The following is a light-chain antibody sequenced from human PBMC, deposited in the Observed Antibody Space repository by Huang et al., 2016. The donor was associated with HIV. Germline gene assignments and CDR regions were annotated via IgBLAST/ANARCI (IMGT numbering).Light chain of an antibody. CDR1: QRIANSY. Sequence: VLTQFPGTLYLSPAERATLTCRASQRIANSYLAWYQQKPGQATRLLLAGASSRAAGIPARFSGSGSGTDFTLTISRLEPEDIGVYYCHHYGTSPRITFGPGTKVDIK. J-gene: IGKJ3*01. CDR3: HHYGTSPRIT. V-gene: IGKV3-20*01. CDR2: GAS.